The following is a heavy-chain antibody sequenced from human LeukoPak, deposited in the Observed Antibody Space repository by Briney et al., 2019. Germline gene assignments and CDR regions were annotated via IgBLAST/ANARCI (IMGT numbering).Heavy chain of an antibody. CDR3: VRDVGSAITAS. Sequence: SQTLSLTCTVSAGSISSSNYYWGWIRQPPGKGLDWIGNVQHSGTKSYDPSLKSRVTFSVDMSKNKFSLQLTSVTVADTAGYYCVRDVGSAITASWGQGTLVTVSS. CDR2: VQHSGTK. CDR1: AGSISSSNYY. J-gene: IGHJ5*02. V-gene: IGHV4-39*07. D-gene: IGHD2-21*02.